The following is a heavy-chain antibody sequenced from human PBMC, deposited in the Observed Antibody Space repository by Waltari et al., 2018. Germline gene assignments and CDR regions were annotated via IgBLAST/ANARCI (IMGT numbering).Heavy chain of an antibody. J-gene: IGHJ4*02. CDR1: GCPISSSSYY. CDR2: IYYSGST. D-gene: IGHD2-15*01. Sequence: QLQLQESGPGLVKPSETLSLTCTVSGCPISSSSYYWGWIRQPPGKGLEWIGTIYYSGSTYYNPSLKSLVTISVDTSKNQFSLKLSSVTAADTAAYYCARRGVGVAATSYFDYWGQGTLVIVSS. V-gene: IGHV4-39*01. CDR3: ARRGVGVAATSYFDY.